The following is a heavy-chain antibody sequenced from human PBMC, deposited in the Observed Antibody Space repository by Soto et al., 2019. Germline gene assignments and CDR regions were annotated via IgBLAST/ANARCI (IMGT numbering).Heavy chain of an antibody. CDR3: ARDGWLYDSSGSYFDY. D-gene: IGHD3-22*01. V-gene: IGHV4-59*01. CDR2: IYYSVST. CDR1: GGSISSYY. J-gene: IGHJ4*02. Sequence: PSETLSLTCTVSGGSISSYYWSWIRRPPGKGLECIGYIYYSVSTNYNPSLKSRVTISVDTSKNQFSLKLSSVTAADTAVYYCARDGWLYDSSGSYFDYWGQGTLVTVSS.